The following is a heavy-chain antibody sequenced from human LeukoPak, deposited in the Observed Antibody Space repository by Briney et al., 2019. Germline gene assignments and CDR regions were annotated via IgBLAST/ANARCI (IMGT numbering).Heavy chain of an antibody. J-gene: IGHJ4*02. D-gene: IGHD5-24*01. Sequence: PGGSLRLSCAASGFTVSSNYMSWVRQAPGKGLEWVSYISSASNTIYYADSVKGRFTISRDNAKNSLYLQMSSLRAEDTAVYYCAKGKMATLYYIDYWGQGTLVTVSS. CDR2: ISSASNTI. V-gene: IGHV3-48*01. CDR1: GFTVSSNY. CDR3: AKGKMATLYYIDY.